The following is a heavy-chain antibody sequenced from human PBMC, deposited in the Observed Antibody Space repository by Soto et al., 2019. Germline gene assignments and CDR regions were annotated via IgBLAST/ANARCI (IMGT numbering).Heavy chain of an antibody. D-gene: IGHD1-26*01. CDR1: GGTFSSYA. CDR2: IIPIFGTA. J-gene: IGHJ4*02. V-gene: IGHV1-69*01. Sequence: QVQMVQSGAEVKKPGSSVKVSCKASGGTFSSYAIRWVRQAPGQGLAWMGGIIPIFGTANYAQKFQGRVTITADESTNTAYMELSSLRSEDTAVYYCAILRGSVSYRYYFDYCCQGPLLTVSS. CDR3: AILRGSVSYRYYFDY.